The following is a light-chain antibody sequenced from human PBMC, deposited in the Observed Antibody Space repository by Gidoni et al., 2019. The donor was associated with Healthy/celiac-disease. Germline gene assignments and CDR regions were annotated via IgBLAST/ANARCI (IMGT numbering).Light chain of an antibody. CDR1: QSISSW. V-gene: IGKV1-5*03. J-gene: IGKJ2*01. CDR3: QQYNSYPYT. CDR2: KAS. Sequence: DIQMTHSPSTLSESVGDRVTITCRASQSISSWLAWYQQKPGKAPKLLIYKASSLESGVPSRFSGSGSGTEFTLTISSLQPDDFATYYCQQYNSYPYTFXQXTKLEIK.